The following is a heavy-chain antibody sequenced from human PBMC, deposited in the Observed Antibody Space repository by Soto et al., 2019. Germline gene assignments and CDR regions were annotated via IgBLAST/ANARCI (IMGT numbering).Heavy chain of an antibody. CDR1: GYTFTSYY. CDR3: ARKFISSSSAYYYYGMDV. CDR2: INPSGGST. J-gene: IGHJ6*02. D-gene: IGHD6-13*01. V-gene: IGHV1-46*01. Sequence: QVQLVQSGAEVKKPGASVKVSCKASGYTFTSYYMHWVRQAPGQGLEWMGIINPSGGSTSDAQKFQGRVSMTRDTSTSTVYMELSSLRSEDTAVYYCARKFISSSSAYYYYGMDVWGQGTTVTVSS.